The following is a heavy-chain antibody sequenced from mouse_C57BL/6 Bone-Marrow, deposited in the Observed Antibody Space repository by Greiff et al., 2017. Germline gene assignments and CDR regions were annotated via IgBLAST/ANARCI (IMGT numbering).Heavy chain of an antibody. CDR3: ARLVTGKA. CDR1: GFNINDYY. J-gene: IGHJ1*03. CDR2: IDPEDGET. V-gene: IGHV14-2*01. D-gene: IGHD2-2*01. Sequence: VQLQQSGAELVKPGASVKLSCTASGFNINDYYMHWVKQRPEQGLEWIGRIDPEDGETTYAPKFQGKATITADTSSNTAYLQLSSLTSEDTAVYYCARLVTGKAWGTGTTVTVSS.